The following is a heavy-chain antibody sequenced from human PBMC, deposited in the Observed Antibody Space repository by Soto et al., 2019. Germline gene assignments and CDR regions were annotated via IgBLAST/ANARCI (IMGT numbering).Heavy chain of an antibody. CDR2: IYSSGSK. CDR3: ASGNYGYNYYGMDV. V-gene: IGHV4-61*01. D-gene: IGHD3-16*01. J-gene: IGHJ6*02. CDR1: GDSSVSSSSYY. Sequence: ASETLSLTCSVSGDSSVSSSSYYWSWIRQPPGKTLEWTGYIYSSGSKQSSPSLMGRVILSVNTSKKQFSLKLNSVTAADTAVYYCASGNYGYNYYGMDVWGQGTTVTVSS.